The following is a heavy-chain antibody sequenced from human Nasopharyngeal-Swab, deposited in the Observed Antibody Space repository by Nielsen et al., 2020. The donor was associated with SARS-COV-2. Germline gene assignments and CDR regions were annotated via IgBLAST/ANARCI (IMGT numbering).Heavy chain of an antibody. V-gene: IGHV1-8*01. CDR3: ARAVVLGKFDY. D-gene: IGHD4-23*01. Sequence: ASVNVSCKASGYSFTSYDINWVRQATGQGLAWMGWMNPNSGNTGYAQKFQGRVTMTRNTSISTAYMELSCLRSEDTAVYYCARAVVLGKFDYWGQGTLVTVSS. J-gene: IGHJ4*02. CDR1: GYSFTSYD. CDR2: MNPNSGNT.